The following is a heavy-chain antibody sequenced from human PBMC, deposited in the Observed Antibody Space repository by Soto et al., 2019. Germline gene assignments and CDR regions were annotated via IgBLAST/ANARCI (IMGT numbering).Heavy chain of an antibody. CDR1: GASSTPIGAF. Sequence: QVQLQESGPGLVKPSQTMSLNCSVSGASSTPIGAFWTWIRQSPAKGLEWIGYIPHIGNTYSKPSVKSRGTISVDTSKSQFTLNLSSGTAADTAMDYCARASVYSYPPAYAMAVWCQGATVTVSS. J-gene: IGHJ6*02. CDR3: ARASVYSYPPAYAMAV. CDR2: IPHIGNT. D-gene: IGHD5-18*01. V-gene: IGHV4-31*03.